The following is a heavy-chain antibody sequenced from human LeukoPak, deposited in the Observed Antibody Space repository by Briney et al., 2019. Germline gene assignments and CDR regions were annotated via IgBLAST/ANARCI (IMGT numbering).Heavy chain of an antibody. Sequence: ASVKVSCKVSGYTLTELSMHWVRQAPAQGLEWMGGFDPEDCETIYAQKFHGRVTMTEDKSTETAYMELSSLRSEDTAVYYFATPKGARYYDFDYGGQGTLVSVSS. CDR1: GYTLTELS. V-gene: IGHV1-24*01. D-gene: IGHD3-3*01. CDR3: ATPKGARYYDFDY. J-gene: IGHJ4*02. CDR2: FDPEDCET.